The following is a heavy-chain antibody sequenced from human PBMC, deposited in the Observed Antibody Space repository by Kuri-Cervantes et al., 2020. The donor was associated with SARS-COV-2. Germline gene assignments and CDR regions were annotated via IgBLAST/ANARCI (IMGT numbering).Heavy chain of an antibody. CDR3: SRQSFMVRGGYFDY. J-gene: IGHJ4*02. Sequence: SETLSLTCTVSGGSISSSSYYWGWIRQPPGKGLEWIGSIYYSGSTYYNPSLKSRVTISVDTSKNQFSLKLSSVTAADTAVYYFSRQSFMVRGGYFDYWGQGTLVTVSS. D-gene: IGHD3-10*01. V-gene: IGHV4-39*01. CDR2: IYYSGST. CDR1: GGSISSSSYY.